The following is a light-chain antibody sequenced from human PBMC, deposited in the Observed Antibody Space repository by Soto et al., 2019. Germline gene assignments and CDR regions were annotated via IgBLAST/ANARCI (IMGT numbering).Light chain of an antibody. J-gene: IGKJ2*01. CDR3: QQGNRFPYT. V-gene: IGKV1-12*01. CDR1: QGISTW. Sequence: DIQMTQSPSSVSASVGDRVTITCRASQGISTWLAWYQQKLGKPPMLLIYAASSLQRGVPSRFSGSGSGTDFTLTISSLQPEDSATYYCQQGNRFPYTFGQGTKLEIK. CDR2: AAS.